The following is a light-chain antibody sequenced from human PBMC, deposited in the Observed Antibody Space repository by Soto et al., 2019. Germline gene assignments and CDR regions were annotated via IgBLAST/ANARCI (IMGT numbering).Light chain of an antibody. CDR3: QRYNSAPRT. CDR1: QAISNY. J-gene: IGKJ1*01. Sequence: DIQMTQSPSSLSASVGDRVTITCRASQAISNYLAWYQQKPGKVPKLLIYAASTLQSGVPSRFSGSGSGTDFTLTISSLQPDDVATYYCQRYNSAPRTFGQGTKVEIK. CDR2: AAS. V-gene: IGKV1-27*01.